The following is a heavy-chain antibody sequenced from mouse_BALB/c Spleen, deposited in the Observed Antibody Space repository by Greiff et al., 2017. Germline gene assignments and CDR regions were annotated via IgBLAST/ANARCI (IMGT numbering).Heavy chain of an antibody. V-gene: IGHV3-2*02. CDR3: ARLYGSFAY. CDR2: ISYSGST. CDR1: GYSITSDYA. Sequence: VQLKESGPGLVKPSQSLSLTCTVTGYSITSDYAWNWIRQFPGNKLEWMGYISYSGSTSYNPSLKSRISITRDTSKNQFFLQLNSVTTEDTATYYCARLYGSFAYWGQGTLVTVSA. J-gene: IGHJ3*01. D-gene: IGHD2-2*01.